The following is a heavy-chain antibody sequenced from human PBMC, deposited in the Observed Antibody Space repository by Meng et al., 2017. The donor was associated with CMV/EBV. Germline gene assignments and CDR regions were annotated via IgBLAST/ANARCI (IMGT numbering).Heavy chain of an antibody. D-gene: IGHD3-3*01. CDR1: GGSISSSSYY. CDR2: IYYSGNT. V-gene: IGHV4-39*01. J-gene: IGHJ3*02. CDR3: ARHVYDFWSGHPDAFDI. Sequence: GSLRLSCTVSGGSISSSSYYWGWIRQPPGKGLEWIGSIYYSGNTYYNPSLKSRVTISVDTSKNQFSLKLSSVTAADTAVYYCARHVYDFWSGHPDAFDIWGQGTMVTVSS.